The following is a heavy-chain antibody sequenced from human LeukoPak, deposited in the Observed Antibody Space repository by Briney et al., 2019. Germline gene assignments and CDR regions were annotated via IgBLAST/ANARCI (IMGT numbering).Heavy chain of an antibody. J-gene: IGHJ2*01. CDR2: IYHSGST. Sequence: SETLSLNCAVYGTSFSGFYWSWIRQPPGKGLEWIGYIYHSGSTYYNPSLKSRVTISVDRSKNQFSLKLSSVTAADTAVYYCARGTYDYVWGSLNFDLWGRGTLVTVSS. V-gene: IGHV4-34*01. CDR3: ARGTYDYVWGSLNFDL. D-gene: IGHD3-16*01. CDR1: GTSFSGFY.